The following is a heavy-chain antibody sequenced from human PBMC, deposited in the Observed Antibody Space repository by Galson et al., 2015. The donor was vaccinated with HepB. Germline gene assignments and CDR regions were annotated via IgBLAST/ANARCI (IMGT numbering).Heavy chain of an antibody. CDR1: GYTFTSYG. J-gene: IGHJ3*02. CDR2: ISAYNGNT. D-gene: IGHD3-22*01. Sequence: SCKASGYTFTSYGISWVRQAPGQGLEWMGWISAYNGNTNYAQKLQGRVTMTTDTSTSTAYMELRSLRSDDTAVYYCAREGHYYDSSGYYDAFDIWGQGTMVTVSS. V-gene: IGHV1-18*01. CDR3: AREGHYYDSSGYYDAFDI.